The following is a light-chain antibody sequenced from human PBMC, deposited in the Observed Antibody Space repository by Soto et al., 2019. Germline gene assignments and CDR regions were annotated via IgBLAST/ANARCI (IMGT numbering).Light chain of an antibody. Sequence: DMQMTQSPSTLSAFVGDRVTITCRASQSISNWLAWYQHKPGKAPKLLIYKASSLQSGVPSRFSGSGSGTEFTLTISSLHPDDFATYYCQQYNSYWTFGQGTKVEIK. CDR2: KAS. CDR3: QQYNSYWT. J-gene: IGKJ1*01. CDR1: QSISNW. V-gene: IGKV1-5*03.